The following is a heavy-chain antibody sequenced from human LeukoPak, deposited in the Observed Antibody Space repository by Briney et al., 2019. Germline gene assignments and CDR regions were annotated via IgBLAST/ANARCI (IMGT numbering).Heavy chain of an antibody. CDR2: ISGGGGST. V-gene: IGHV3-23*01. CDR3: AKDLSGSYDN. CDR1: GFTFSSYA. J-gene: IGHJ4*02. Sequence: PGGSLRLSCAASGFTFSSYAMSWVRQAPGKGLEWVSTISGGGGSTYYADSVKGRFTISRDNSKNTLYLQMNSLRAEDTAVYYCAKDLSGSYDNWGQGTLVSVSS. D-gene: IGHD3-16*02.